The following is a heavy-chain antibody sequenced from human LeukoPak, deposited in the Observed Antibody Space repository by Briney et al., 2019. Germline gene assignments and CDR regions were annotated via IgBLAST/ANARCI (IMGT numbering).Heavy chain of an antibody. CDR2: INPNSGGT. V-gene: IGHV1-2*02. D-gene: IGHD6-19*01. J-gene: IGHJ4*02. Sequence: ASVKVSCKASGYTFTGYYMHWVRQAPGQGLEWMGWINPNSGGTNYAQKFQGRVTMTRNTSISTAYMELSRLRSDDTAVYYCAISSGWPVGYFDYWGQGTLVTVSS. CDR1: GYTFTGYY. CDR3: AISSGWPVGYFDY.